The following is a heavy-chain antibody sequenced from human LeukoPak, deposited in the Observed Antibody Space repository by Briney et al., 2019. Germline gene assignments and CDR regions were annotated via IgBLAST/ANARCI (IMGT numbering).Heavy chain of an antibody. D-gene: IGHD6-13*01. Sequence: SVKVSCKASGGTFSRYAISWVRQAPGQGLEWMGGIILGTTNYAQNFQDRVTITTDESTSTAYMDLSSLTSDDTAVYYCARVDKQQLDYWGQGTLVTVSS. CDR1: GGTFSRYA. CDR3: ARVDKQQLDY. CDR2: IILGTT. J-gene: IGHJ4*02. V-gene: IGHV1-69*05.